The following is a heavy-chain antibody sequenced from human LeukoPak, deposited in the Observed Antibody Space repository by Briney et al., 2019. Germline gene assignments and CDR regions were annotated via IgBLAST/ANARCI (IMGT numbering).Heavy chain of an antibody. D-gene: IGHD5-12*01. Sequence: GGSLRLSCAASGFTFDDYGMSWVRQAPGKGLEWVSVIYSGGSTYYADSVKGRFTISKDNSKNTLYLQMNSLRAEDTAVYYCATLYSGYELGYSHYYYYYYMDVWGKGTTVTISS. CDR2: IYSGGST. CDR1: GFTFDDYG. V-gene: IGHV3-66*01. J-gene: IGHJ6*03. CDR3: ATLYSGYELGYSHYYYYYYMDV.